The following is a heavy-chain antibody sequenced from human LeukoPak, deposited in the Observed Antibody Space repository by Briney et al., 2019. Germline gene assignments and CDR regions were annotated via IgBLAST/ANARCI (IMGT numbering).Heavy chain of an antibody. CDR3: ARDNWNYGSSMDV. Sequence: SETLSLTCTVSGGSISSYYWSWIRQPPGKGLEWIGYIYYSGSTNYNPSLKSRVTIPVDTSKNQFSLKLSSVTAADTAVYYCARDNWNYGSSMDVWGQGTTVTVSS. CDR2: IYYSGST. D-gene: IGHD1-7*01. J-gene: IGHJ6*02. CDR1: GGSISSYY. V-gene: IGHV4-59*01.